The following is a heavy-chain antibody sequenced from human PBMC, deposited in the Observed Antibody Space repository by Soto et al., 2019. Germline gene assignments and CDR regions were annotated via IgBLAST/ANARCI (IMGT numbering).Heavy chain of an antibody. CDR1: GLTCSSYG. V-gene: IGHV3-30*18. CDR2: ISYDGSNK. D-gene: IGHD3-3*01. CDR3: AKDPSPITIFGVTAFDY. Sequence: PVGSLRHSCAASGLTCSSYGMRWVRQATGKGLEWVAVISYDGSNKYYADSVKGRFTISRDNSKNTLYLQMNSLRAEDTAVYYCAKDPSPITIFGVTAFDYWGQGTLVTVSS. J-gene: IGHJ4*02.